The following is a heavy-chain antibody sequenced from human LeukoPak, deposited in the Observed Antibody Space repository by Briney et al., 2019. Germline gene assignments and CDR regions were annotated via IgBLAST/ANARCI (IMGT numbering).Heavy chain of an antibody. CDR1: GFTFSSYA. J-gene: IGHJ3*02. V-gene: IGHV3-23*01. CDR2: ISGSGGST. D-gene: IGHD2-15*01. CDR3: AKGGTKLKDAFDI. Sequence: AGGSLRLSCAASGFTFSSYAMSWVRQAPGKGLEWASAISGSGGSTYYADSVKGRFTISRDNSKNTLYLQMNSLRAEDTAVYYCAKGGTKLKDAFDIWGQGTMVTVSS.